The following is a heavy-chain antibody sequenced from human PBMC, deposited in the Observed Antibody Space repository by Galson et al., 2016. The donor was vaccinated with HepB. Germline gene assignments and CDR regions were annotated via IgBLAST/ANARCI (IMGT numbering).Heavy chain of an antibody. Sequence: LRLSCAASGFTFGNYWMHWVRQAPGKGPVWVSRISPDGSSTSYADSVKGRFTISRDNAKNTLYLQMSSLRAEDTAVYYCARDFQFGSVSNGYWGQGTLVTLSS. J-gene: IGHJ4*02. CDR1: GFTFGNYW. CDR2: ISPDGSST. V-gene: IGHV3-74*01. D-gene: IGHD3-10*01. CDR3: ARDFQFGSVSNGY.